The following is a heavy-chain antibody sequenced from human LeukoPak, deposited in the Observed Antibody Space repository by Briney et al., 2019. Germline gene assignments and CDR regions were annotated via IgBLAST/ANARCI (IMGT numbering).Heavy chain of an antibody. CDR3: AREYIVATISGGMDV. CDR2: IYYSGST. CDR1: GGSISSYY. J-gene: IGHJ6*02. V-gene: IGHV4-59*01. D-gene: IGHD5-12*01. Sequence: KPSETLSLTCTVSGGSISSYYWSWIRQPPGKGLEWIGYIYYSGSTNYNPPLKSRVTISVDTSKNQFSLKLSSVTAADTAVYYCAREYIVATISGGMDVWGQGTTVTVSS.